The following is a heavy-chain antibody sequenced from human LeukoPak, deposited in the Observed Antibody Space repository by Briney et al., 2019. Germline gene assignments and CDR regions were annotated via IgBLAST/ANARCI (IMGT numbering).Heavy chain of an antibody. CDR2: INPNRGGT. CDR3: ARSKYCTNGVCYNGAGAFDI. Sequence: ASVKVSCKASGYTFTGYYMHWVRQAPGQGLEWMGWINPNRGGTNYAQKFQGRVTMTRDTSISTAYMELSRLRSDDTAVYYCARSKYCTNGVCYNGAGAFDIWGQGTMVTVSS. D-gene: IGHD2-8*01. J-gene: IGHJ3*02. V-gene: IGHV1-2*02. CDR1: GYTFTGYY.